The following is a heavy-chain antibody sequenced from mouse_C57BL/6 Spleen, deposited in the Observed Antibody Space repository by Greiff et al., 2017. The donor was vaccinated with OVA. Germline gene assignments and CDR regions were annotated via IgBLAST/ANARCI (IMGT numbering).Heavy chain of an antibody. J-gene: IGHJ4*01. Sequence: QVQLQQPGAELVRPGSSVKLSCKASGYTFTSYWMHWVKQRPIQGLEWIGNIDPSDSETHYNQKFKDKATLTVDKSSSTAYMQLSSLTSEDSAVYSCARDYGNYYAMDYWGQGTSVTVSS. CDR3: ARDYGNYYAMDY. V-gene: IGHV1-52*01. CDR2: IDPSDSET. CDR1: GYTFTSYW. D-gene: IGHD2-1*01.